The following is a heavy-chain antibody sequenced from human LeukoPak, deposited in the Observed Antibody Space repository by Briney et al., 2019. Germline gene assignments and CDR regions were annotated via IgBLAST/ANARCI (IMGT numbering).Heavy chain of an antibody. CDR2: ISYDGSNK. CDR3: ARGKTIFGVVMGSVFDY. J-gene: IGHJ4*02. Sequence: AGRSLRLSCAASGFTFSSYAMHWVRQAPGKGLEWVAVISYDGSNKYYADSVKGRFTISRDNSKNTLYLQMNCLRAEDTAVYYCARGKTIFGVVMGSVFDYWGQGTLVTVSS. D-gene: IGHD3-3*01. V-gene: IGHV3-30-3*01. CDR1: GFTFSSYA.